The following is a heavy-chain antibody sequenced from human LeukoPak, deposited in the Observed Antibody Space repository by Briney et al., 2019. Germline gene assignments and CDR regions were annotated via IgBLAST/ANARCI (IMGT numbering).Heavy chain of an antibody. CDR3: AKSDSSSWYEFYP. CDR1: GFTFTNYA. J-gene: IGHJ5*02. CDR2: ISASGGST. V-gene: IGHV3-23*01. D-gene: IGHD6-13*01. Sequence: GGSLRLSCAASGFTFTNYALSWVRQAPGKGLECVSGISASGGSTYYADSVKGRFTISRDNSKNTLFLQMNSLRAEDTAVYHCAKSDSSSWYEFYPWGQGTLVTVSS.